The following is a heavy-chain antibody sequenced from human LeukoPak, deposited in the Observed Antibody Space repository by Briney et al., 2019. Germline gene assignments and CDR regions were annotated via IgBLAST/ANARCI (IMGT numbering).Heavy chain of an antibody. V-gene: IGHV4-39*01. CDR2: VSYGGST. CDR1: GGSITRNNYY. D-gene: IGHD4-17*01. CDR3: AIRKRIFGDYVWFDP. Sequence: ASETLSLTCNVSGGSITRNNYYGSWIRQPPGQGLEWIGSVSYGGSTYYNSSLKSRLTMSIDRAKNAFSLNLRSVTAADTAVYYCAIRKRIFGDYVWFDPWGQGTLATVSS. J-gene: IGHJ5*01.